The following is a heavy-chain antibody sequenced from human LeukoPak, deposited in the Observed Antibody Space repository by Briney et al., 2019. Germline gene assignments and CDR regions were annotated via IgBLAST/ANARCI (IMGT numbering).Heavy chain of an antibody. CDR3: ARSPPRRGYSYGFGIDY. J-gene: IGHJ4*02. CDR2: IGTAGDT. D-gene: IGHD5-18*01. CDR1: GFTFSSYD. V-gene: IGHV3-13*01. Sequence: GGSLRLSCVASGFTFSSYDMHWVRQATGKGLEWVSAIGTAGDTYYPGSVKGRFTISRENAKNSLYLRMNSLRAGDTAVYYCARSPPRRGYSYGFGIDYWGQGTLVTVSS.